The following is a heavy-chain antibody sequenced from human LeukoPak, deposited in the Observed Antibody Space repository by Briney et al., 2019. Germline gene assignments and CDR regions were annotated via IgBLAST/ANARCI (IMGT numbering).Heavy chain of an antibody. CDR3: SSDYAWSDY. CDR1: GFSFSNAW. J-gene: IGHJ4*02. CDR2: IKSKSDGGTT. V-gene: IGHV3-15*01. Sequence: KSGGSLRLSCAASGFSFSNAWMNWVRQAPGKGLEWVGHIKSKSDGGTTDYAAPVKGRFIISRDDSKNTLYLQMNSLQTDDTAVYYCSSDYAWSDYWGQGTLVTVSS. D-gene: IGHD3-16*01.